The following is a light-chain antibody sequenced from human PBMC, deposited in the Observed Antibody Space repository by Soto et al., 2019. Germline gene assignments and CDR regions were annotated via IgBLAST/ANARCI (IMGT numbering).Light chain of an antibody. V-gene: IGLV2-14*01. CDR2: EVS. CDR1: SSDVGRYNY. CDR3: SSYTTSGTYV. J-gene: IGLJ1*01. Sequence: QSALTQPASVSGSPGQSITISCTGTSSDVGRYNYVSWYQQHPGKAPKLMIFEVSHRPSGVSNRFSGSKSGNTASLTISGLHAEDEADYYCSSYTTSGTYVFGAGTKLTVL.